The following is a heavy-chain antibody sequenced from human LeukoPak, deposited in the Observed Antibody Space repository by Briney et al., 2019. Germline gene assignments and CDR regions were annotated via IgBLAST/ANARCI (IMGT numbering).Heavy chain of an antibody. D-gene: IGHD2-21*02. CDR2: ISSNSDTI. J-gene: IGHJ2*01. CDR1: GFTFDNYA. V-gene: IGHV3-9*01. CDR3: AIDYCGGDGYSGWYFDL. Sequence: GGSLRLSCAASGFTFDNYAMHWVWQAPGQGLEWVSGISSNSDTIGYADSVKGRFTISRDNAKNSLYLQMNSLRAEDTALYYCAIDYCGGDGYSGWYFDLWGGGTLVTVSS.